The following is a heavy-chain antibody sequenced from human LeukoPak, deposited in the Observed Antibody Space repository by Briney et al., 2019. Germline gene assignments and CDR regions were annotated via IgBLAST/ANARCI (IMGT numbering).Heavy chain of an antibody. CDR1: GFTFSSYW. J-gene: IGHJ4*02. V-gene: IGHV3-74*01. Sequence: PGGSLRLSCAASGFTFSSYWMHWVRQAPGKGLVWVSRINSDGSSTSYADSVKGRFTISRDNAKNTLYLQMNSLRAEDTAVYYCASWGYCSRTSCNYFDYWGQGTLVTVSS. CDR3: ASWGYCSRTSCNYFDY. D-gene: IGHD2-2*01. CDR2: INSDGSST.